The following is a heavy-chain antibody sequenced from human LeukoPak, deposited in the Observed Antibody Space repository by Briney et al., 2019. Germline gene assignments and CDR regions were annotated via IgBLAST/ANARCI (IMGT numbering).Heavy chain of an antibody. CDR1: GYTFTGYY. Sequence: ASVKVSCKASGYTFTGYYMHWVRQAPRQGLEWMGWINPNSGGTNYAQKFQGRVTMTRDTSISTAYMELSRLRSDDTAVYYCARDLGELELLYWFDPWGQGTLVTVSS. V-gene: IGHV1-2*02. D-gene: IGHD1-7*01. J-gene: IGHJ5*02. CDR2: INPNSGGT. CDR3: ARDLGELELLYWFDP.